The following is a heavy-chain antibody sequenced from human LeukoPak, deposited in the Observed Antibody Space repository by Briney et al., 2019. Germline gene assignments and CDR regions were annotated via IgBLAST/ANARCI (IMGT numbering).Heavy chain of an antibody. Sequence: GGSLRLSCAASGFTFSSYAMNWVRQAPGKGLEGGSYISSSGSTIYYADSVKGRFTISRDNAKNSLYLRMNSLRAEDTAVYYCARGKGYYFDYWGQGTLVTVSS. CDR3: ARGKGYYFDY. CDR1: GFTFSSYA. J-gene: IGHJ4*02. V-gene: IGHV3-48*04. CDR2: ISSSGSTI.